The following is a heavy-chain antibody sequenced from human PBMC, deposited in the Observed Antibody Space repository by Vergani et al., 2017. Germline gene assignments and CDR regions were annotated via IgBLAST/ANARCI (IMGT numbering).Heavy chain of an antibody. D-gene: IGHD6-19*01. V-gene: IGHV4-31*03. J-gene: IGHJ6*03. CDR2: INHSGST. CDR3: ARVAGYYYYYYMDV. CDR1: GGSISSGCYY. Sequence: VQLQESGPGLVKPSQTLSLTCTVSGGSISSGCYYWSWIRQPPGKGLEWIGEINHSGSTNYNPSLKSRVTISVDTSKNQFSLKLSSVTAADTAVYYCARVAGYYYYYYMDVWGQGTTVTVSS.